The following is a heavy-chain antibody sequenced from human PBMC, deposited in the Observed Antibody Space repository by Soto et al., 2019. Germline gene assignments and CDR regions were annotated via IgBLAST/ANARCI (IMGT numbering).Heavy chain of an antibody. CDR2: ISYDGSNK. D-gene: IGHD3-22*01. CDR3: AKDRGTYYYDSSGYTFDY. V-gene: IGHV3-30*18. Sequence: WGSRRLSCSASVFTFISYGMHWFRQAPGNWLEWVAVISYDGSNKYYADSVKGRFTISRDNSKNTLYLQMNSLRAEDTAVYYCAKDRGTYYYDSSGYTFDYWGQGTLVTVSS. CDR1: VFTFISYG. J-gene: IGHJ4*02.